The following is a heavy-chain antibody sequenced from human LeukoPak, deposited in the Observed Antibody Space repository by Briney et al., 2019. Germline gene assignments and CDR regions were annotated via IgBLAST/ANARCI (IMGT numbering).Heavy chain of an antibody. J-gene: IGHJ4*02. Sequence: SETLSLTCAVYGGSFSGYYWSWIRQPPGKRLEWIGEINHSGSTNYNPSLKSRVTISVDTSKNQFSLKLSSVTAADTAVYYCARVPHPVSLERRSGYFDYWGQGTLVTVSS. D-gene: IGHD1-1*01. CDR1: GGSFSGYY. CDR3: ARVPHPVSLERRSGYFDY. V-gene: IGHV4-34*01. CDR2: INHSGST.